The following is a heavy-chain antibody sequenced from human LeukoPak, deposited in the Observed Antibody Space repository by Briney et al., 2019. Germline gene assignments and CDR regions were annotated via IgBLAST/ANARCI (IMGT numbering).Heavy chain of an antibody. D-gene: IGHD3-10*01. CDR3: AKGSGSYTTIGYFDY. CDR2: INSRSSSI. V-gene: IGHV3-21*01. Sequence: GGSLRLSCEASGFTFSTYSMNWVRQAPGKGLKWVSSINSRSSSIYYADSVKGRFTISRDNAKNSLYLQMNSLRAEDTAVYYCAKGSGSYTTIGYFDYWGQGTLVTVSS. J-gene: IGHJ4*02. CDR1: GFTFSTYS.